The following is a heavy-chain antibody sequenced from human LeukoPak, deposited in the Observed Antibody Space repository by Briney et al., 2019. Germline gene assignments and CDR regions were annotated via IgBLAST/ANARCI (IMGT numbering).Heavy chain of an antibody. CDR2: IYYSGST. CDR3: AGMGYSSEAGY. D-gene: IGHD6-19*01. Sequence: SETLSLTCTVSGGPISSYYWSWIRQPPGKGLEWIGYIYYSGSTNYNPSLKSRVTISVDTSKNQFSLKLSSVTAADTAVYYCAGMGYSSEAGYWGQGTLVTVSS. V-gene: IGHV4-59*01. CDR1: GGPISSYY. J-gene: IGHJ4*02.